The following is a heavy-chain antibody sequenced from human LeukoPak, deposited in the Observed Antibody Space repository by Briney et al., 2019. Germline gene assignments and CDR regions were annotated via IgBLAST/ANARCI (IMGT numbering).Heavy chain of an antibody. CDR2: ISGSGGST. V-gene: IGHV3-23*01. CDR3: AKWGDYYENSGPDFDY. J-gene: IGHJ4*02. D-gene: IGHD3-22*01. CDR1: GFTFSSYA. Sequence: PGGSLRLSCAASGFTFSSYAMSWVRQAPGKGLEWVSAISGSGGSTYYADSVKGRLTISRDNSKNTLYLQMNSLRAEDTAVYYCAKWGDYYENSGPDFDYWGQGTLVTVSS.